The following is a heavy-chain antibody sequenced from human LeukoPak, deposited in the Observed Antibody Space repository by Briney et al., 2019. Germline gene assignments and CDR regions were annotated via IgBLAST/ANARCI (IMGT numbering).Heavy chain of an antibody. J-gene: IGHJ4*02. CDR1: GFTFSSYA. CDR3: AKDVRNVGTDN. D-gene: IGHD1-1*01. Sequence: GGSLRLSCAASGFTFSSYAMSWVRQAPGKGLECVSAISGSGGSTYYADSVKGRFTISRDNSKNTLYLQMNSLRAEDTAIYYCAKDVRNVGTDNWGQGTLVTVSS. V-gene: IGHV3-23*01. CDR2: ISGSGGST.